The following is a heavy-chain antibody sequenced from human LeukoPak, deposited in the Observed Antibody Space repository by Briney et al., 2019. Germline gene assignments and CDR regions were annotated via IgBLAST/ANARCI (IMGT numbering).Heavy chain of an antibody. Sequence: SVRVSCKASGGTFSSYAISWVRQAPGQGLGWMGGIIPIFGTANYAQKFQGRVTITTDESTSTAYMELSSLRSEDTAVYYCARGVVQQYFDYWGQGILVTVSS. CDR1: GGTFSSYA. D-gene: IGHD6-13*01. CDR3: ARGVVQQYFDY. CDR2: IIPIFGTA. J-gene: IGHJ4*02. V-gene: IGHV1-69*05.